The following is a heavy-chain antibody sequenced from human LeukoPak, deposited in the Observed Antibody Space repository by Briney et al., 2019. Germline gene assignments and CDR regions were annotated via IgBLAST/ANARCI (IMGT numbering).Heavy chain of an antibody. CDR3: ARAPILTRFDY. D-gene: IGHD1-14*01. J-gene: IGHJ4*02. Sequence: SETLSLTCTVSGYSISSGYYWGWIRQPPGKGLEWIGSIYYSGSTYYNPSLKSLVTISVDTSKNQFSLKLSSVTAVDTAVYYCARAPILTRFDYWGQGTLVTVSS. CDR2: IYYSGST. CDR1: GYSISSGYY. V-gene: IGHV4-38-2*02.